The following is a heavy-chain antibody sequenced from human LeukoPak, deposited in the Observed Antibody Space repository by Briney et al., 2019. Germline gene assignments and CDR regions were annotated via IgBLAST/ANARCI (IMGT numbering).Heavy chain of an antibody. CDR3: ARDLDSSSWYVGYGMDV. J-gene: IGHJ6*02. Sequence: PGGSLRLSCAASGFTFSSYSMNWVRQAPGKGLEWVSYISSSGSTIYYADSVKGRFTISRDNAKNSLYLQMNSLRAEDTAVYYCARDLDSSSWYVGYGMDVWGQGTTVTVSS. D-gene: IGHD6-13*01. CDR2: ISSSGSTI. CDR1: GFTFSSYS. V-gene: IGHV3-48*04.